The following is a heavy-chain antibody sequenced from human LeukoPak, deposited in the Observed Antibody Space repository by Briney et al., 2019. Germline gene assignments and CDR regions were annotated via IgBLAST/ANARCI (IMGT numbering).Heavy chain of an antibody. J-gene: IGHJ4*02. V-gene: IGHV3-23*01. Sequence: GGSLRLSCAASGFTFSSYAMSWVRQAPGKGLEWVSAISGSGGSTYYADSVKGRFTISRDNSKNTLYLQMNSLRAEVTAVYCCAKGAYDFWSGYLYYWGQGTLVTVSS. D-gene: IGHD3-3*01. CDR1: GFTFSSYA. CDR2: ISGSGGST. CDR3: AKGAYDFWSGYLYY.